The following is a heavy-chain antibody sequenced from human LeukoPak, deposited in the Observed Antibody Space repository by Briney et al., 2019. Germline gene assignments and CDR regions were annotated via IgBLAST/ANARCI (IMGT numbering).Heavy chain of an antibody. CDR3: AKDAPEGVAVAGTLDY. CDR1: GFTFSSYA. J-gene: IGHJ4*02. Sequence: GGSLRLSCAASGFTFSSYAMSWVRQAPGKGLEWVSVISGSGGSTYYADSVKGRFTISRDNSKNTLYLQMNSLRAEDTAVYYCAKDAPEGVAVAGTLDYWGQGTLVTVSS. D-gene: IGHD6-19*01. V-gene: IGHV3-23*01. CDR2: ISGSGGST.